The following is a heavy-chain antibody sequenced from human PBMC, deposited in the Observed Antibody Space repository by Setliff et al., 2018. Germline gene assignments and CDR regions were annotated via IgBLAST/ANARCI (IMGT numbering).Heavy chain of an antibody. CDR3: AKPRVELRWGFES. Sequence: QPGGSLRLSCAASGFTFTDYAMTWVRQAPGKGLEWVSTIYSGDRSTFYTDSVKGRFIIYRDSSKNTLYMQMSSLRAEDTAVYYCAKPRVELRWGFESWGQGTLVTVSS. CDR2: IYSGDRST. D-gene: IGHD1-7*01. J-gene: IGHJ4*02. V-gene: IGHV3-23*03. CDR1: GFTFTDYA.